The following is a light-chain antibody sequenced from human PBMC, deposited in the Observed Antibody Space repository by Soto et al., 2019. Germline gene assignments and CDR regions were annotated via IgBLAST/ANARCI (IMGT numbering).Light chain of an antibody. Sequence: DLVMTQSPLSLPVTPGEPASFSCSSSQSLLHSNAYNYLDWYLQKPEQSPQLLIYLGSNRASGAPDRLSGSGSGPDFTLKFSRVEAEDVGFYYCMQALQTPYTFGQGTKLEIK. CDR3: MQALQTPYT. CDR2: LGS. CDR1: QSLLHSNAYNY. J-gene: IGKJ2*01. V-gene: IGKV2-28*01.